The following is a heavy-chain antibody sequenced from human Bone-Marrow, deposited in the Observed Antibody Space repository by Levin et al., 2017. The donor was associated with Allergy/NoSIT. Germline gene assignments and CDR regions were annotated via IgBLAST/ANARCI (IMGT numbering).Heavy chain of an antibody. D-gene: IGHD3-9*01. CDR2: IFWNDDK. J-gene: IGHJ4*02. Sequence: SGPTLVKPTETLTLTCTFSGFSLSTRDEGVGWIRQPTGKALEWIALIFWNDDKRYSQSLKTRLSITKDTSKNHVFLTMTNMDPVDTATDYCAHLVTLTGTNLFDYWGQGTLVTVPS. V-gene: IGHV2-5*01. CDR1: GFSLSTRDEG. CDR3: AHLVTLTGTNLFDY.